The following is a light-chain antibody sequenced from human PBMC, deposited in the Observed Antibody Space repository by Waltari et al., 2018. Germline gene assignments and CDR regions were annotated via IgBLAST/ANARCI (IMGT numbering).Light chain of an antibody. J-gene: IGKJ1*01. Sequence: DIVMTQSPDSLAVSLGERATINCKSSQSVISSFNNKNYLTWFQQKAGEPPKLLIYWASTRESGVPDLFSGSGSGTDFTLTISGLQAEDVAVYYCQQYSATPPTFGQGTNVEIK. V-gene: IGKV4-1*01. CDR3: QQYSATPPT. CDR1: QSVISSFNNKNY. CDR2: WAS.